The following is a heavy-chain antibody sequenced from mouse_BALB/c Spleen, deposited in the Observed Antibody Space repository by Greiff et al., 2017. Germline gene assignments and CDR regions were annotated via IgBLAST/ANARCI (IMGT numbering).Heavy chain of an antibody. CDR3: ARGGNIDY. CDR1: GYTFTSYT. CDR2: INPSSGYT. D-gene: IGHD2-1*01. V-gene: IGHV1-4*01. J-gene: IGHJ2*01. Sequence: QVHVKQSGAELARPGASVKMSCKASGYTFTSYTMHWVKQRPGQGLEWIGDINPSSGYTNYNQKFKDKATLTADKSSSTAYMQLSSLTSEDSAVYYWARGGNIDYWGQGTTLTVSS.